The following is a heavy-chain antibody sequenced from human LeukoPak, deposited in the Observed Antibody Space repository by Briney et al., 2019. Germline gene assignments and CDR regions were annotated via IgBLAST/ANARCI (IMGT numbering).Heavy chain of an antibody. V-gene: IGHV3-7*01. CDR1: GFDFNKYW. D-gene: IGHD3-22*01. CDR2: IKKDGSQK. CDR3: AKGDSSGYLDY. J-gene: IGHJ4*02. Sequence: GGSLRLSCVASGFDFNKYWMTWVRQAPGKGLEWVANIKKDGSQKSYVDSVKGRFTISRDNSKNTLYLQMNSLRAEDTAVYYCAKGDSSGYLDYWGQGTLVTVSS.